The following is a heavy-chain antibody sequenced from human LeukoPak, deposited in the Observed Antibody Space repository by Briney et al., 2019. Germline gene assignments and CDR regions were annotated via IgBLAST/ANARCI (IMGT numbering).Heavy chain of an antibody. CDR1: GFTFDDYA. V-gene: IGHV3-9*01. Sequence: GGSLRLSCAASGFTFDDYAMHWVRQAPGRGLEWVSGISWNSGSIGYADSVKGRFTISRDNAKNSLYLQMNSLRAEDTALYYCAKSGYSGDELTYNWIDPWGQGTLVTVSS. CDR2: ISWNSGSI. J-gene: IGHJ5*02. CDR3: AKSGYSGDELTYNWIDP. D-gene: IGHD5-12*01.